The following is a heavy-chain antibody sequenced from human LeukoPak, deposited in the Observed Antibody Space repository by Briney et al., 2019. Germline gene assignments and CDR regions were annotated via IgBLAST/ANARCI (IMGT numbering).Heavy chain of an antibody. Sequence: PSETLSLTCTVSGGSISSSTYYWGWIRQPPGKGLEWIGSIYYSGSTNYNPSLKSRVTISVDTSKNQFSLKLSSVTAADTAVYYCAREGYSSSSGPNDAFDIWGQGTMVTVSS. CDR3: AREGYSSSSGPNDAFDI. D-gene: IGHD6-6*01. J-gene: IGHJ3*02. CDR1: GGSISSSTYY. CDR2: IYYSGST. V-gene: IGHV4-39*07.